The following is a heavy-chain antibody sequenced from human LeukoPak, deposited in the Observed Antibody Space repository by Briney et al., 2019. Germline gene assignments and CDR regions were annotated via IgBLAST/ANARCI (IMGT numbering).Heavy chain of an antibody. CDR3: ARVAYCGGDCYSLDYYYMDV. J-gene: IGHJ6*03. Sequence: SGGSLRLSCAASGFTLRNYWMHWVRQTPGKGLLWVSRINGDGTSATYAGSVKGRFTISRDNAKNTLYLQMNSLRAEDTAVYYCARVAYCGGDCYSLDYYYMDVWGKGTTVTVSS. CDR2: INGDGTSA. CDR1: GFTLRNYW. D-gene: IGHD2-21*02. V-gene: IGHV3-74*01.